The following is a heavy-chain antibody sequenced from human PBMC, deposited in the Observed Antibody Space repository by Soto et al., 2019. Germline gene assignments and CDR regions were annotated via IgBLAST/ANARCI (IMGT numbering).Heavy chain of an antibody. CDR3: ARDASYWYFDL. CDR2: IYSGGST. V-gene: IGHV3-66*01. CDR1: GFTVSSND. Sequence: EVQLVESGGGLVQPGGSLRLSCAASGFTVSSNDMSWVSQAPGKGLQWVSVIYSGGSTYYADSVKGRLSISRDDSKNTVYLQMNSLRVEDTAVYYCARDASYWYFDLWGRGTLVTVSS. D-gene: IGHD3-16*01. J-gene: IGHJ2*01.